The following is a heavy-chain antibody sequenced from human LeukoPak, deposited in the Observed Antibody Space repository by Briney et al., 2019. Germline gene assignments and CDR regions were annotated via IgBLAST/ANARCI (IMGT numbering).Heavy chain of an antibody. CDR3: ARDFSYYDSSGYSYFDY. CDR1: GFTVSSNY. J-gene: IGHJ4*02. CDR2: IYSGGST. D-gene: IGHD3-22*01. V-gene: IGHV3-53*01. Sequence: PAGSLRLSCAASGFTVSSNYMSWVRQAPGKGLEWVSVIYSGGSTYYADSVKGRFTISRDNSKNTLYLQMNSLRAEDTAVYYCARDFSYYDSSGYSYFDYWGQGTLVTVSS.